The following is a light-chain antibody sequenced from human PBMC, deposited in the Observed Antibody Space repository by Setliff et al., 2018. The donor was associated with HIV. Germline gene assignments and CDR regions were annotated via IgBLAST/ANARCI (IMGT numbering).Light chain of an antibody. J-gene: IGLJ1*01. CDR3: AAWDDTLNGSYV. V-gene: IGLV1-44*01. Sequence: PPSASGTPGQRVTISCSGSSSNIGSNTVNWYQQLPGTAPKLLIYSNNQRPSGVPDRFSGSKSGTSASLAISGLQSEDEADYYCAAWDDTLNGSYVFGTGTKV. CDR2: SNN. CDR1: SSNIGSNT.